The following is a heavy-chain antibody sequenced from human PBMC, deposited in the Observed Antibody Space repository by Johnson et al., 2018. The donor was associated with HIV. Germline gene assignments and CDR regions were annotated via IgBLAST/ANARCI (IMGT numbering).Heavy chain of an antibody. J-gene: IGHJ3*02. Sequence: QMLLVESGGGVVQPGRSLRLSCAASGFTFSSYAMHWVRQAPGKGLEWVAIISYDGSNKYFADSVKGRFTISRDNSKNTVYLQMNSLRAEDTALYYCAREPLAWLYAFDILGQGTMVTVSS. D-gene: IGHD3-10*01. CDR2: ISYDGSNK. V-gene: IGHV3-30*14. CDR3: AREPLAWLYAFDI. CDR1: GFTFSSYA.